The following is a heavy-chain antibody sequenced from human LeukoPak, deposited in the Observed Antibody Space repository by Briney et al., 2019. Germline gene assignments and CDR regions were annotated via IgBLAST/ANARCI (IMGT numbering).Heavy chain of an antibody. CDR2: INPSGGGT. Sequence: ASVKVSCKASGYTFTSCGISWVRQAPGQGLEWMGVINPSGGGTSYAQKFQGRVTMTRDTSTSTVYMDLRSLRSEDTAVYFCARDMLAVPSNWFDPWGQGTLVTVSS. J-gene: IGHJ5*02. CDR3: ARDMLAVPSNWFDP. V-gene: IGHV1-46*01. CDR1: GYTFTSCG. D-gene: IGHD2-8*01.